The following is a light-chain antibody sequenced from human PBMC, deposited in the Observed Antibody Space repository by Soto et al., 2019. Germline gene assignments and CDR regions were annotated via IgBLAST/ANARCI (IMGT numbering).Light chain of an antibody. J-gene: IGLJ3*02. CDR3: QAYDYSLTASV. CDR2: GNR. Sequence: QSVLTQPPSVFGAPGQRVTLSCTGNSSNLGAGYDVHWYKQVPGAAPKLVIFGNRNRPSGVPERFSGSKSGTSASLAITGLQAEDEADYYCQAYDYSLTASVFGGGTQLTVL. V-gene: IGLV1-40*01. CDR1: SSNLGAGYD.